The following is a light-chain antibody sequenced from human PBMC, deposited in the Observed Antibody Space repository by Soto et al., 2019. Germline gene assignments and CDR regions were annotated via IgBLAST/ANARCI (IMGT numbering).Light chain of an antibody. Sequence: QSVLTQPPSASGTPGQSVTISCSGSSSNIGSNTVNWYQQLPGTAPKLLIFSDNQRPSGVPDRFSGSKSDTSASLAISELQSEDEADYYCVAWDASLNALVFGGGTKLTVL. CDR2: SDN. CDR1: SSNIGSNT. CDR3: VAWDASLNALV. J-gene: IGLJ2*01. V-gene: IGLV1-44*01.